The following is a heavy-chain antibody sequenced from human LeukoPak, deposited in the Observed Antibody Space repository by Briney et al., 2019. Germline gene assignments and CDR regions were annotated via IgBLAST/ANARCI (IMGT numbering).Heavy chain of an antibody. D-gene: IGHD2-2*01. V-gene: IGHV4-34*01. J-gene: IGHJ5*02. CDR2: INHSGST. CDR3: ARGASCSSTSCQRWFDP. CDR1: GGSFSGYY. Sequence: PSETLSLTCAVYGGSFSGYYWSWIRQPPGKGLEWIGEINHSGSTNYNPSLKSRVTISVDTSKNQFSLKLSSVTAADTAVHYCARGASCSSTSCQRWFDPWGQGTLVTVSS.